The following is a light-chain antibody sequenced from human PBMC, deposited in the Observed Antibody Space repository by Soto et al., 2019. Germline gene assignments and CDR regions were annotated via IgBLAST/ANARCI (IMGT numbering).Light chain of an antibody. Sequence: EIVLTQSPGTLSLSPGETATLSCRASQSLTSSYLAWYQQRPGQAPSLLIYGVSSRATGIPDRFSGSGSGTDFTLTITRLEPEDFAVYYCHQYNNWPPWTFGPGTKVEIK. CDR2: GVS. CDR3: HQYNNWPPWT. J-gene: IGKJ1*01. CDR1: QSLTSSY. V-gene: IGKV3-20*01.